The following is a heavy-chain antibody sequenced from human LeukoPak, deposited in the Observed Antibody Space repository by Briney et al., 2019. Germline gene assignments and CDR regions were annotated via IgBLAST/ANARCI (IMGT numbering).Heavy chain of an antibody. V-gene: IGHV1-8*01. CDR1: GYTFTSYE. CDR3: ARGWGQWGLAWGFDI. CDR2: MNPNSGNT. Sequence: ASVEVSGKASGYTFTSYEINWGRQATGQGLEWRGWMNPNSGNTGYAQKFQGRLTMTRNTSIRTTYLELSSLRSEDPAVYYCARGWGQWGLAWGFDIWGQGTMVTVSS. J-gene: IGHJ3*02. D-gene: IGHD1-26*01.